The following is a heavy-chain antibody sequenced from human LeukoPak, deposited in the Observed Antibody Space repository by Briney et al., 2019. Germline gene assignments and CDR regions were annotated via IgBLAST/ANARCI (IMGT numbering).Heavy chain of an antibody. CDR3: ARGLYGDQNWFDP. D-gene: IGHD4-17*01. Sequence: GASVKVSCKASGYSFTAYYIHWVRQAPGQGLEWMGWINPNSGDTNYAQKFQGRVTMTRDTSISTAYMELSRLRSDDTAVYYCARGLYGDQNWFDPWGQGTLVTVSS. CDR2: INPNSGDT. J-gene: IGHJ5*02. CDR1: GYSFTAYY. V-gene: IGHV1-2*02.